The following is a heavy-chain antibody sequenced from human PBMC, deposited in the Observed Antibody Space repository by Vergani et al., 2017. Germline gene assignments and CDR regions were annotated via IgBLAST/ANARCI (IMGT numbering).Heavy chain of an antibody. V-gene: IGHV4-59*01. J-gene: IGHJ6*03. CDR2: ISYSGST. CDR1: GGSISSYY. D-gene: IGHD2-2*01. CDR3: ARAPGYCSSTSCYRYYMDV. Sequence: QVQLQESGPGLVKPSETLSLTCTVSGGSISSYYWSWIRQPPGKGLEWIGYISYSGSTNYNPSLKSRVTISVDTSKNQFSLKLSSVTAADTAVYYCARAPGYCSSTSCYRYYMDVWGKGTTVTVSS.